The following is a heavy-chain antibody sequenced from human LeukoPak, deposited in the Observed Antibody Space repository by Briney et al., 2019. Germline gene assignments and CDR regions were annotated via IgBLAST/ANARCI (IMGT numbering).Heavy chain of an antibody. CDR1: GYTFTSYA. CDR3: ASGSGYDPVDY. V-gene: IGHV1-3*01. Sequence: ASVKVSCKASGYTFTSYAMHWVRQAPGQRLEWMGWINAGNGNTKYSQKFQGRVTITRDTSASTGYMELSSLRPEDTAVYYCASGSGYDPVDYWGQGTLVTVSS. CDR2: INAGNGNT. J-gene: IGHJ4*02. D-gene: IGHD5-12*01.